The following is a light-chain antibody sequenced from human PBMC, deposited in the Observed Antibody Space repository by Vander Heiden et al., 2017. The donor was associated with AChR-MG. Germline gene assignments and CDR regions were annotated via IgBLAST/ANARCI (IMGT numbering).Light chain of an antibody. Sequence: DIQMTQSPSSLSASVGDRVTITCRASQSISSYLNWYQQKPGRAPKLLIYGASSLQSGVPSRFSGSGSGTDFTLTISSLQPEDFAVYYCQQSYSTPPVFGPGTKVDIK. V-gene: IGKV1-39*01. CDR3: QQSYSTPPV. J-gene: IGKJ1*01. CDR1: QSISSY. CDR2: GAS.